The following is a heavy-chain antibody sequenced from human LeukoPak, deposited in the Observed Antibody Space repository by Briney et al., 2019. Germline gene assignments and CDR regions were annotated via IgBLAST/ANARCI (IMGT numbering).Heavy chain of an antibody. V-gene: IGHV1-3*01. CDR2: INGGVENT. J-gene: IGHJ6*02. CDR3: ARRYGDYYYGMDV. Sequence: GASVRVSCKASGYTFTNYRIHWVRQAPGQSLEWMGQINGGVENTKYSQKFQGRLTITRDIVATTAYLELSSLRSEDTAVYFCARRYGDYYYGMDVWGQGTTVTVSS. CDR1: GYTFTNYR. D-gene: IGHD4-17*01.